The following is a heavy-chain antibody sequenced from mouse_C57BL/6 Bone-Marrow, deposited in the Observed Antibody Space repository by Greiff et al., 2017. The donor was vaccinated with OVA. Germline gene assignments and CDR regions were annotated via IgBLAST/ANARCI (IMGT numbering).Heavy chain of an antibody. Sequence: EVKLMESGGGLVKPGGSLKLSCAASGFTFSDYGMHWVRQAPEKGLEWVAYISSGSSTIYYADTVKGRFTISRDNAKNTLFLQMTSLRSEDTAMYYCARYGNYVYWYFDVWGTGTTVTVSS. CDR2: ISSGSSTI. D-gene: IGHD2-1*01. V-gene: IGHV5-17*01. CDR1: GFTFSDYG. J-gene: IGHJ1*03. CDR3: ARYGNYVYWYFDV.